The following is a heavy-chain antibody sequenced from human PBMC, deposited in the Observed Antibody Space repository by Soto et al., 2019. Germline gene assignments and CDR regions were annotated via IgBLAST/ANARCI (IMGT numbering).Heavy chain of an antibody. CDR2: IRQDGSEK. V-gene: IGHV3-7*01. Sequence: GGSLRLSCAASGFTFSYYWMSWVRQAPGKGLEWVANIRQDGSEKYYVDSVKGRFTISRDNAKNSLYLQMNSLRAEDTAVYYCARDQLLLSYYGLDVWGQGTPVTVSS. CDR1: GFTFSYYW. D-gene: IGHD2-21*01. CDR3: ARDQLLLSYYGLDV. J-gene: IGHJ6*02.